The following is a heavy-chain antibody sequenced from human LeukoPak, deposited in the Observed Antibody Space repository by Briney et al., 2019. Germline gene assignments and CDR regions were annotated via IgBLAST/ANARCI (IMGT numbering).Heavy chain of an antibody. CDR2: IRAYNGNT. V-gene: IGHV1-18*01. CDR3: ARQKSGSSSPGGY. Sequence: ASVKVSCKASGYTFTSYGLRWARQARAKGLEWMGCIRAYNGNTNYAQKLQGRVTMTTDTSASTAYMELRSLRSDDTAVYYCARQKSGSSSPGGYWGQGTLVTVSS. D-gene: IGHD1-26*01. CDR1: GYTFTSYG. J-gene: IGHJ4*02.